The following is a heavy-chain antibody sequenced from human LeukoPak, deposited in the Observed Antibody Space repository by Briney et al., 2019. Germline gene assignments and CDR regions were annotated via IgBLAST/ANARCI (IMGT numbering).Heavy chain of an antibody. D-gene: IGHD2-15*01. CDR1: GYTFTSYG. Sequence: ASVKVSRKASGYTFTSYGISWVRQAPGQGLEWMGWVSAYNGNTNYAQKLQGRVTMTTDTSTSTAYMEPRSLRSDDTAVYYCASAGYWSRGSCYSADYWCQVTLVTVAS. J-gene: IGHJ4*02. V-gene: IGHV1-18*01. CDR2: VSAYNGNT. CDR3: ASAGYWSRGSCYSADY.